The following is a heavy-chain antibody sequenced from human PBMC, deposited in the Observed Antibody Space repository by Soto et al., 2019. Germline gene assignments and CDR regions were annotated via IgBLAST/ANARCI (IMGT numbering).Heavy chain of an antibody. CDR3: AKLSPSGWFDY. J-gene: IGHJ4*02. V-gene: IGHV3-23*01. CDR2: ISGSGVTT. CDR1: AFTFSAYA. Sequence: GGSLRLSCAASAFTFSAYAMTWVRQAPGKGLRWVSSISGSGVTTYYADSVKGRFAISRDNSKNTLYLEMNSLRAEDTAIYYCAKLSPSGWFDYWGQGTLVTVSS. D-gene: IGHD6-19*01.